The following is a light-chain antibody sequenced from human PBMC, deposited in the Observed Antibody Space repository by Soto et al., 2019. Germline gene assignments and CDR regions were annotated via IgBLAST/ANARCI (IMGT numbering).Light chain of an antibody. Sequence: ESVLTQSPGTLSLSPGDRATLSCRASQSVRSGHLAWYQQKPGQAPRLVIYDASTRATGIPDRFSGGGSGTDFTLTINRVEPEDIAVYYCHQYGRSASSITFGPGTKVEIK. J-gene: IGKJ3*01. CDR3: HQYGRSASSIT. CDR2: DAS. CDR1: QSVRSGH. V-gene: IGKV3-20*01.